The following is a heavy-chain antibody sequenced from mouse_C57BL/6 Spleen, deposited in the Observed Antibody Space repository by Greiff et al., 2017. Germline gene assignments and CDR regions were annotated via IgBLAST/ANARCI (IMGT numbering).Heavy chain of an antibody. CDR1: GYAFSSYW. J-gene: IGHJ4*01. CDR2: IYPGDGDT. CDR3: ARGGLRRDYYAMDY. V-gene: IGHV1-80*01. Sequence: VQLVESGAELVKPGASVKISCKASGYAFSSYWMNWVKQRPGKGLEWIGQIYPGDGDTNYNGKFKGKATLTADKSSSTAYMQLSSLTAEDSAVYFCARGGLRRDYYAMDYWGQGTSVTVSS. D-gene: IGHD2-4*01.